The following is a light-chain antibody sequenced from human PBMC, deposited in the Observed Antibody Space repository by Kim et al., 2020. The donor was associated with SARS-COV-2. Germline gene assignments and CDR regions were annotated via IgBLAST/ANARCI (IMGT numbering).Light chain of an antibody. CDR1: QNVFQNPNNQNY. V-gene: IGKV4-1*01. CDR2: WAS. Sequence: RAIISCKSSQNVFQNPNNQNYLASYQQKSGQPPKLLIYWASTRESGVPARFSGSVSATDFTLTISSLQAEDVAVYFCHQYATFPYSFDRGTKLEI. J-gene: IGKJ2*03. CDR3: HQYATFPYS.